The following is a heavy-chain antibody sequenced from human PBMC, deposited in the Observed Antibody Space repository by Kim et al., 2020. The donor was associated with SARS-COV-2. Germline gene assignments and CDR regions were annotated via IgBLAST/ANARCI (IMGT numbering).Heavy chain of an antibody. CDR2: IGTAGDT. Sequence: GGSLRLSCAASGFTFSSYDMHWVRQATGKGLEWVSAIGTAGDTYYPGSVKGRFTISRENAKNSLYLQMNSLRAGDTAVYYCARRSHYDSSGYYYSWYFDLWGRGTLVTVYS. CDR1: GFTFSSYD. V-gene: IGHV3-13*01. CDR3: ARRSHYDSSGYYYSWYFDL. J-gene: IGHJ2*01. D-gene: IGHD3-22*01.